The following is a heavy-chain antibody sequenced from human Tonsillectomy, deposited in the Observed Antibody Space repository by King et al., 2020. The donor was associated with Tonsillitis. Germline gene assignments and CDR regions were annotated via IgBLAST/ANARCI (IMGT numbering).Heavy chain of an antibody. CDR3: ARQLWFGNLTPDFDI. Sequence: TLKESGPTLVKPTQTLTLTCTFSGFSLSTSGVGVGWIRQPPGKALEWLALIYWNDDKRYSPSLKSRLTITKDTSKNQVVLTMTNMDPVDTATYYCARQLWFGNLTPDFDIWGQGTMVTVSS. CDR1: GFSLSTSGVG. V-gene: IGHV2-5*01. D-gene: IGHD3-10*01. CDR2: IYWNDDK. J-gene: IGHJ3*02.